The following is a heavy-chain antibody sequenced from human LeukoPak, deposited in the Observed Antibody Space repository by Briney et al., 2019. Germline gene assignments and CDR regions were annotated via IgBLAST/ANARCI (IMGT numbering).Heavy chain of an antibody. CDR3: AKDFLGYYGSGSYYVPRFFDY. CDR1: GFTFSSYG. D-gene: IGHD3-10*01. J-gene: IGHJ4*02. V-gene: IGHV3-23*01. CDR2: ISGSGGST. Sequence: GGSLRLSCAASGFTFSSYGMSWVRQAPGKGLEWVSAISGSGGSTYYADSVKGRFTISRGNSKNTLYLQMNSLRAEDTAVYYCAKDFLGYYGSGSYYVPRFFDYWGQGTLVTVSS.